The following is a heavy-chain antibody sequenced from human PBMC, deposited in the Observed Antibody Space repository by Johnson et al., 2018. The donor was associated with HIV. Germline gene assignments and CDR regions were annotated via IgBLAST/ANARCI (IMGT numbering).Heavy chain of an antibody. CDR2: INQDGTET. Sequence: VQLVESGGGVVQPGRSLRLSCAASGFTFSSYAMHWVRKAPGKGLEWVANINQDGTETYYLDSMKGRFTISRDNAKNSLYLQMNSLRAEDTAVYYCATDIVVVLAVTGTGAAFDIWGQGTMVTVSS. D-gene: IGHD2-15*01. J-gene: IGHJ3*02. CDR1: GFTFSSYA. CDR3: ATDIVVVLAVTGTGAAFDI. V-gene: IGHV3-7*02.